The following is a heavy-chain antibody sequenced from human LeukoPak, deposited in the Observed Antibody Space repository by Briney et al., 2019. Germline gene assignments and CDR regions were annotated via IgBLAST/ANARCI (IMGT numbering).Heavy chain of an antibody. CDR1: GFTFSNAW. V-gene: IGHV3-23*01. D-gene: IGHD3-10*01. CDR2: ISGSGGST. Sequence: GGSLRLSCAASGFTFSNAWMSWVRQAPGKGLEWVSAISGSGGSTYYADSVKGRSTISRDNSKNTLYLLMNSLRADDTAVYYCAKFGLAGSGRYHDAFDMWGQGTMVTVSS. J-gene: IGHJ3*02. CDR3: AKFGLAGSGRYHDAFDM.